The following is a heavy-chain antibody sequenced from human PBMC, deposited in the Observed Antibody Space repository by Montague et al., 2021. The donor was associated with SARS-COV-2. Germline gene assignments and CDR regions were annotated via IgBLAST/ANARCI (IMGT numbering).Heavy chain of an antibody. Sequence: SETLSLTCVVSNGSISSDEWWSWVRQAPGKGLEWIGEIYHTGGTNYNPSLRSRVTILVDKSKNQFSLKLTSVTAADTAAYYCARGQVSVYGVLIMLPAAGPFDVWGRGTMVLVSP. CDR3: ARGQVSVYGVLIMLPAAGPFDV. V-gene: IGHV4-4*02. J-gene: IGHJ3*01. CDR1: NGSISSDEW. D-gene: IGHD3-3*01. CDR2: IYHTGGT.